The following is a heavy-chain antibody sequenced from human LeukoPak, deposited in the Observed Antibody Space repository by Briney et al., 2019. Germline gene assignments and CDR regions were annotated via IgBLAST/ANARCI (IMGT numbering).Heavy chain of an antibody. CDR3: ARHQAYYDFWSGYRLYGMDV. J-gene: IGHJ6*02. Sequence: PSETLSLTCTVSGGSISSYYWSWIRQPPGKGLEWIGYIYYSGSTNYNPSLKNRVTISVDTSKNQFSLKLSSVTAADTAVYYCARHQAYYDFWSGYRLYGMDVWGQGTTVTVSS. V-gene: IGHV4-59*08. CDR1: GGSISSYY. CDR2: IYYSGST. D-gene: IGHD3-3*01.